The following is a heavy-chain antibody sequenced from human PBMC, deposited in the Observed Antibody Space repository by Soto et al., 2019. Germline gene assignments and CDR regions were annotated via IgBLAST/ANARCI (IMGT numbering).Heavy chain of an antibody. D-gene: IGHD3-10*01. CDR3: ARDAYSENRWAIYGSGSYYGFDY. CDR1: GGTFSSYA. Sequence: SVKVSCKASGGTFSSYAISWVRQAPGQGLEWMGGIIPIFGTANYAQKFQGRVTITADESTSTAYMELTSLRSEDTAVYYCARDAYSENRWAIYGSGSYYGFDYWGQGTLVTVS. J-gene: IGHJ4*02. V-gene: IGHV1-69*13. CDR2: IIPIFGTA.